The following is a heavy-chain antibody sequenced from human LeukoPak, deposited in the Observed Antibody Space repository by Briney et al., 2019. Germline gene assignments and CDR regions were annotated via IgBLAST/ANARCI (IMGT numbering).Heavy chain of an antibody. V-gene: IGHV3-30-3*01. D-gene: IGHD1-26*01. CDR2: ISYDGNVK. Sequence: PGGSLRLSCAASGFTFSTYAIHWVRQAPGKGLEWVAVISYDGNVKYYADSVKGRFTISRDNAKNTLYLQMHSLRAEDTALYYCAREGWSGRNGEYLVGGMDVWAQGTTVTVSS. CDR3: AREGWSGRNGEYLVGGMDV. CDR1: GFTFSTYA. J-gene: IGHJ6*02.